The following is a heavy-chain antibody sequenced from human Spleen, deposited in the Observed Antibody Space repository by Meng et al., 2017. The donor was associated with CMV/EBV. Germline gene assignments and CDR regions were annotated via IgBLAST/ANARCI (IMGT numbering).Heavy chain of an antibody. J-gene: IGHJ4*02. CDR3: ARASYGYYDSSGPECYFDY. CDR1: GFTFSSYS. D-gene: IGHD3-22*01. CDR2: ISSSSSYI. V-gene: IGHV3-21*01. Sequence: GGSLRLSCAASGFTFSSYSMNWVRQAPGKGLEWVSSISSSSSYIYYADSVKGRFTISRDNAKNSLYLQMNSLRAEGTAVYYCARASYGYYDSSGPECYFDYWGQGTLVTVSS.